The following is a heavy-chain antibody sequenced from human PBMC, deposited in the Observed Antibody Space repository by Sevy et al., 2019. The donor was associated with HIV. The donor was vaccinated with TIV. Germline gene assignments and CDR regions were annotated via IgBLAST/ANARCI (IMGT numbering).Heavy chain of an antibody. CDR3: AGDKLLPVMITMVRGALSYYFDY. CDR2: VWYDGSNK. V-gene: IGHV3-33*01. J-gene: IGHJ4*02. D-gene: IGHD3-10*01. Sequence: GGSLRLSCAASGFTFSDYGMHWVRQAPGKGLEWVAVVWYDGSNKYYAESVKGRFTISRDNSKNTLYVQMNSLRAEDTAVNYSAGDKLLPVMITMVRGALSYYFDYWGQGTLVTVSS. CDR1: GFTFSDYG.